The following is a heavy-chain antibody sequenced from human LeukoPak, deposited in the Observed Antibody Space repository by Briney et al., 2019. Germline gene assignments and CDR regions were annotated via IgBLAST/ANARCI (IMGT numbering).Heavy chain of an antibody. J-gene: IGHJ3*02. CDR3: ARGGYYDSKGDDAFDI. CDR1: GGSISSYY. CDR2: IDYSGST. D-gene: IGHD3-22*01. Sequence: SETLTLTCTVSGGSISSYYWSWIRQPPGKGLEWIGDIDYSGSTNYNPSLKSRVTISVDTSKNQFSLKLSSVTAADTAVYYCARGGYYDSKGDDAFDIWGQGTMVTVSS. V-gene: IGHV4-59*01.